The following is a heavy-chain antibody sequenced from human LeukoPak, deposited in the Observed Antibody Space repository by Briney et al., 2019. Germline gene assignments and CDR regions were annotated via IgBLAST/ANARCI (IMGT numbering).Heavy chain of an antibody. CDR1: GFTFSNAW. D-gene: IGHD1-26*01. Sequence: GGSLRLSCAASGFTFSNAWMSWVRQAPGKGLEWVGRIKSKTDGGTTDYAAPVKGRFTISRDDSKNTLYLQMNSLKTEDTAVYYCTTAIVGATKADYWGQGTLVTVSS. CDR2: IKSKTDGGTT. J-gene: IGHJ4*02. CDR3: TTAIVGATKADY. V-gene: IGHV3-15*01.